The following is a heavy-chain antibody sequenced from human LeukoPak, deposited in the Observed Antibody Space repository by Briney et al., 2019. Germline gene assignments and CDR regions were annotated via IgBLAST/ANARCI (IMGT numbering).Heavy chain of an antibody. V-gene: IGHV4-38-2*02. CDR3: ARSGYRRVVWFDP. CDR2: IYHSGST. CDR1: GYSISSGYY. J-gene: IGHJ5*02. D-gene: IGHD3-22*01. Sequence: SGTLSLTCTVSGYSISSGYYWGWIRQPPGKGLEWIGSIYHSGSTYYNPSLKSRVTISVDTSKNQFSLKLSSVTAADTAVYYCARSGYRRVVWFDPWGQGTLVTVSS.